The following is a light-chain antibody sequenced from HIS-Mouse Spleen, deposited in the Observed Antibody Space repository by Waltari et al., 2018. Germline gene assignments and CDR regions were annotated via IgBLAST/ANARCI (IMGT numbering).Light chain of an antibody. CDR1: QSLSSY. V-gene: IGKV1-39*01. J-gene: IGKJ2*01. Sequence: IQMNQSPSSFSVSVGDRVNITCRASQSLSSYLNWYQQNPGKAPKLLIYAASSLQSGVPSRFSGSGSGTDFTLTISSLQPEDFATFYCQQSYSTPRTFGQGTKLEIK. CDR3: QQSYSTPRT. CDR2: AAS.